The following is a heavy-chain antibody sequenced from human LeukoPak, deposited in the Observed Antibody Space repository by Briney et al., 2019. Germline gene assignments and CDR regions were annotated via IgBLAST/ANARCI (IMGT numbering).Heavy chain of an antibody. CDR3: AKESTWTGTDTNYFDY. CDR1: GFTVSSNF. Sequence: PGGSLRLSCAASGFTVSSNFMSWVRQAPGKGLEWVAVISNDVTNKYYADSVKGRFTFSRDNSKTTLYLQMNSLRTEYTAVYYCAKESTWTGTDTNYFDYWGQGTVDTVSS. V-gene: IGHV3-30*18. D-gene: IGHD3/OR15-3a*01. J-gene: IGHJ4*02. CDR2: ISNDVTNK.